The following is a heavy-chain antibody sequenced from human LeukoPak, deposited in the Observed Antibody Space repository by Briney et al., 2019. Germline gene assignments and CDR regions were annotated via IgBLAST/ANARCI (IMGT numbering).Heavy chain of an antibody. J-gene: IGHJ4*02. CDR2: MNPDSGNT. V-gene: IGHV1-8*01. Sequence: GASVRVSCKASKYTFNIYDINWVRQATGQGLEWMGWMNPDSGNTGFAQKFQGRVTMTRNTSITTAYMELSSLRSEDTAAYYCAVHLPGDYLDRWGQGTLVTVSS. CDR1: KYTFNIYD. CDR3: AVHLPGDYLDR.